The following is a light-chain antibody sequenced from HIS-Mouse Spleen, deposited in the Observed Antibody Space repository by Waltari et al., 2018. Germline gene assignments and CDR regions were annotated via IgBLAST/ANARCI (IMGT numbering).Light chain of an antibody. J-gene: IGLJ2*01. V-gene: IGLV2-8*01. Sequence: QSALTQPPSASGSPGQSVTISCTGTSSDVGGYNYVSWYQQHPGKAPKLMTYEVSNRPSGAPERFSGSKSGNTASLTVSGLQAEDEADYYCSSYAGSNIVVFGGGTKLTVL. CDR3: SSYAGSNIVV. CDR2: EVS. CDR1: SSDVGGYNY.